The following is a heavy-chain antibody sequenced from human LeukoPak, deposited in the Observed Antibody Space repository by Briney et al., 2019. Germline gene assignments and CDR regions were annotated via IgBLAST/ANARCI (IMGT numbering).Heavy chain of an antibody. CDR1: GYTFTSCY. D-gene: IGHD3-9*01. J-gene: IGHJ4*02. Sequence: ASVKVSCKASGYTFTSCYMHWVRQAPGQGLEWMGIINPSGGSTSYAQKFQGRVTMTRDMSTTTVYMELSSLRSEDTAVYYCARGVDILTGYYLIDYWGQGTLVTVSS. V-gene: IGHV1-46*01. CDR2: INPSGGST. CDR3: ARGVDILTGYYLIDY.